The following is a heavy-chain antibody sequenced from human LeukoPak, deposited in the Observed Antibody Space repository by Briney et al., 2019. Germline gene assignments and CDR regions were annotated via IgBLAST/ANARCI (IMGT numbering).Heavy chain of an antibody. J-gene: IGHJ4*02. Sequence: SETLSLTCAVYGGSFTGYYWSWIRQPPGKGLEWIGEINHSGSTNYNPSLKSRVIIPVDTSKNQFSLKLSSVTAADTAVYYCARVEASSSSTYFFDHWAQGTLVTVSS. V-gene: IGHV4-34*01. D-gene: IGHD6-6*01. CDR3: ARVEASSSSTYFFDH. CDR1: GGSFTGYY. CDR2: INHSGST.